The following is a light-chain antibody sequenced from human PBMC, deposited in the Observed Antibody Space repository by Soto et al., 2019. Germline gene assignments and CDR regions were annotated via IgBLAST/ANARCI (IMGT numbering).Light chain of an antibody. Sequence: EIVLTQSPGTLSLSPGERATLSCRASQSVSSSYLAWYQLKPGQAPRLLIYGASSRATGIPDRFSGSGSGTDFPLTISRLEPEDFAVYYCQQYGSSPPYTFGQGTKLEIK. CDR2: GAS. CDR1: QSVSSSY. V-gene: IGKV3-20*01. J-gene: IGKJ2*01. CDR3: QQYGSSPPYT.